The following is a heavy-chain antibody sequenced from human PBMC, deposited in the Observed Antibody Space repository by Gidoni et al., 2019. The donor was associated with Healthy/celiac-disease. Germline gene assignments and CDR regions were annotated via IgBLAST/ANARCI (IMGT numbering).Heavy chain of an antibody. CDR3: ARQGGGVVVVAAFLHGDWFDP. D-gene: IGHD2-15*01. J-gene: IGHJ5*02. V-gene: IGHV4-39*01. Sequence: QLQLQESGPGLVKPSETLSLTCTVSGGSISSSSYYWVWIRQPPGQGLEWIGSIYYSGRTYYNPSLKSRVTISVDTSKNQFALKLSSVTAADTAVYYCARQGGGVVVVAAFLHGDWFDPWGQGTLVTVSS. CDR1: GGSISSSSYY. CDR2: IYYSGRT.